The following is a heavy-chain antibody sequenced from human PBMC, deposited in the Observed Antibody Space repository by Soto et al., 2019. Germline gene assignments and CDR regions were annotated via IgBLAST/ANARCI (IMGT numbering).Heavy chain of an antibody. CDR1: GYTFTSYG. D-gene: IGHD2-15*01. J-gene: IGHJ6*02. Sequence: ASVKVSCKASGYTFTSYGISWVRQAPGQGLEWMGWISAYNGNTNYAQKLQGRVTMTTDTSTSTAYMELRSLRSDDTAVYYCARGYCSGGSRYSSSYYYGMDVWGQGTTVTVSS. CDR2: ISAYNGNT. V-gene: IGHV1-18*01. CDR3: ARGYCSGGSRYSSSYYYGMDV.